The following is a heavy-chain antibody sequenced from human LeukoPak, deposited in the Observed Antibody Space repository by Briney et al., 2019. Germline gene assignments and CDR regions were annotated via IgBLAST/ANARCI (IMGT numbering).Heavy chain of an antibody. CDR2: IIPILGIA. D-gene: IGHD1-1*01. CDR1: GGTFSSYA. CDR3: ARTKVQLETWFDP. J-gene: IGHJ5*02. V-gene: IGHV1-69*04. Sequence: EASVSVSCKASGGTFSSYAISWVRQAPGEGLEWMGRIIPILGIANYAQKLQGRVTITADKSRSTAYMELSSLSSEDTAVYYCARTKVQLETWFDPWGQGTLVTVSS.